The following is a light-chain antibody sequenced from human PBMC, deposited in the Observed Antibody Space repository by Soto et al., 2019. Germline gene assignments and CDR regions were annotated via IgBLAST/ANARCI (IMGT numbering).Light chain of an antibody. V-gene: IGKV1-17*01. Sequence: DIQMTQSPSSLSASVGDRVTITCRASQGIRNDLGWYQQKPGRAPKLLIFDASSLESGVPSRFSGNGSGTEFTLTISGLQPDDFATYYCQQYNSYSPWTFGQGTKVDIK. CDR1: QGIRND. J-gene: IGKJ1*01. CDR2: DAS. CDR3: QQYNSYSPWT.